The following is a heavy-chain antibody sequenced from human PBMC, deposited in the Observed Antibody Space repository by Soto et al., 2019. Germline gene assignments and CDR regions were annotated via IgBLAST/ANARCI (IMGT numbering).Heavy chain of an antibody. Sequence: ASVKGSCKASGYTFTGYYMHWVRQAPGQGLEWMGWINPNSGGTNYAQKFQGWVTMTRDTSISTAYMELSRLRSDDTAVYYCARGPSGELPLDYWGQGTLVTVSS. CDR3: ARGPSGELPLDY. CDR1: GYTFTGYY. CDR2: INPNSGGT. J-gene: IGHJ4*02. V-gene: IGHV1-2*04. D-gene: IGHD1-26*01.